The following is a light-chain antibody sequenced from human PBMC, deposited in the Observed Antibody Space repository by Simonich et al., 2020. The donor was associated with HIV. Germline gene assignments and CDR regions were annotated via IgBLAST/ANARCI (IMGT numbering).Light chain of an antibody. CDR3: QSYDSSLSGSV. Sequence: QSVLTPPPSVSGAPGQRVTISCTGSSSNIGAGYAVPWYQQLPGTAPKLLIYGTSNRPSGVPDRFAGSKSGTSASLAITGLQAEDEADYYCQSYDSSLSGSVFGGGTKLTVL. CDR2: GTS. CDR1: SSNIGAGYA. V-gene: IGLV1-40*01. J-gene: IGLJ3*02.